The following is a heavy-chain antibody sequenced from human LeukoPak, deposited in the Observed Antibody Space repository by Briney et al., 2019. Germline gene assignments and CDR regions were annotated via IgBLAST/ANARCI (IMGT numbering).Heavy chain of an antibody. V-gene: IGHV1-8*03. CDR1: GYTFTSYD. J-gene: IGHJ4*02. CDR2: MNPNSGNT. D-gene: IGHD3-10*01. Sequence: ASVKVSCKASGYTFTSYDINWVRQATGQGLEWMGWMNPNSGNTGYAQKFQGRVTITRNTSISTAYMELSSLRSEDTAVYYCARGRTINYGSGSPLGYWGQGTLVTVSS. CDR3: ARGRTINYGSGSPLGY.